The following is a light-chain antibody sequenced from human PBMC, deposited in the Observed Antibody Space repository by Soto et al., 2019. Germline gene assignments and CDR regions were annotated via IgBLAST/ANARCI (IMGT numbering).Light chain of an antibody. CDR2: SNN. J-gene: IGLJ1*01. Sequence: QAVVTQPPSASGTPGQRVTISCSGSSSNIGSNYVYWYQQLPGTAPKLLIYSNNQRPSGVPDRFSGSKSGTSASLAISGLRSEDEADYYCAAWDGSLSGQVFGTGTKVTVL. V-gene: IGLV1-47*02. CDR3: AAWDGSLSGQV. CDR1: SSNIGSNY.